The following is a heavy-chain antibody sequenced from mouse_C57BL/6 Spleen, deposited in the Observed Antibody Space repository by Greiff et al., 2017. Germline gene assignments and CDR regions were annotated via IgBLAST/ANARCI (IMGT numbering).Heavy chain of an antibody. CDR2: ISYDGSN. Sequence: EVKLQESGPGLVKPSQSLSLTCSVTGYSITSGYYWNWIRQVPGNKLEWMGYISYDGSNNYNPSLKNRISITRDTSKNQFFLKLNSVTTEDTATYYYAREDYSNYVRGFDYWGQGTTLTVSS. CDR1: GYSITSGYY. V-gene: IGHV3-6*01. J-gene: IGHJ2*01. D-gene: IGHD2-5*01. CDR3: AREDYSNYVRGFDY.